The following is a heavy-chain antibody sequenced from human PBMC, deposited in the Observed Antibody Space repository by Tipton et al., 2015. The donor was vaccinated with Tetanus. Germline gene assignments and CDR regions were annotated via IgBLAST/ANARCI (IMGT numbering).Heavy chain of an antibody. CDR2: IYGGGRST. V-gene: IGHV3-23*03. CDR1: GFNLNNYA. Sequence: EASGFNLNNYAMSWVRQAPGKGLEWVSVIYGGGRSTYYADSAKGRFTISRDDSKNTLYLQMNSLRADDTAIYYCAKAMNDLRYALDIWGLGTLVTVAS. D-gene: IGHD1-1*01. CDR3: AKAMNDLRYALDI. J-gene: IGHJ3*02.